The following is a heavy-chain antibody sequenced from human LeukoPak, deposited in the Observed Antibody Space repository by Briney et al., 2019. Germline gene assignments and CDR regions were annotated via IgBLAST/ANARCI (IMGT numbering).Heavy chain of an antibody. CDR2: INPNSGGT. CDR1: GYTFTGYY. D-gene: IGHD4-17*01. CDR3: ARDSKVTTGVDFDY. V-gene: IGHV1-2*02. Sequence: GASVKVSCKASGYTFTGYYMHWVRQAPGQGLEWMGWINPNSGGTNYAQKFQGRVTMTRDTSISTAYMELSRLRSDDTAVYYCARDSKVTTGVDFDYWGQGTLVTVSS. J-gene: IGHJ4*02.